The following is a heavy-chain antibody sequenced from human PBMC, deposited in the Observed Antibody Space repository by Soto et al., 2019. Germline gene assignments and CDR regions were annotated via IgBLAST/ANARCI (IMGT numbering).Heavy chain of an antibody. CDR2: IKSIKDGGTA. D-gene: IGHD3-22*01. Sequence: GGSLRLSCAASGFTFNNAWMNWVRQAPGKGLEWVGRIKSIKDGGTADYAPPAKDRFTISRDDSKSTLYLQMNSLKTEDTAVYYCTADFYDRNGYYYWGQGTLVTVSS. J-gene: IGHJ4*02. CDR1: GFTFNNAW. V-gene: IGHV3-15*07. CDR3: TADFYDRNGYYY.